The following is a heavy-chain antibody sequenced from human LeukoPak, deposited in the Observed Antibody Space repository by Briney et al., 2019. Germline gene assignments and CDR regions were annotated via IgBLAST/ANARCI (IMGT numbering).Heavy chain of an antibody. V-gene: IGHV4-34*01. CDR1: GGSFSGYY. CDR3: ARVTMVRGVINFDY. CDR2: INNSGST. D-gene: IGHD3-10*01. Sequence: PSETLSLTCAVYGGSFSGYYWSWIRQPPGKGLEWIGEINNSGSTNYNPSLKSRVTISVDTSTNQFSLKLSSVTAADTAVYYCARVTMVRGVINFDYWGQGTLVTVSA. J-gene: IGHJ4*02.